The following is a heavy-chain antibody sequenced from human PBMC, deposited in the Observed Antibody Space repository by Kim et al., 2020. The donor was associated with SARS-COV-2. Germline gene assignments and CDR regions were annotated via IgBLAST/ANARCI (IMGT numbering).Heavy chain of an antibody. CDR3: ARQLTRYYDILTGYYPTSGMDV. Sequence: SETLSLTCTVSGGSISSYYWSWIRQPPGKGLEWIGYIYYSGSTNYNPSLKSRVTISVDTSKNQFSLKLSSVTAADTAVYYCARQLTRYYDILTGYYPTSGMDVWGQGTTVTVSS. CDR2: IYYSGST. J-gene: IGHJ6*02. D-gene: IGHD3-9*01. CDR1: GGSISSYY. V-gene: IGHV4-59*13.